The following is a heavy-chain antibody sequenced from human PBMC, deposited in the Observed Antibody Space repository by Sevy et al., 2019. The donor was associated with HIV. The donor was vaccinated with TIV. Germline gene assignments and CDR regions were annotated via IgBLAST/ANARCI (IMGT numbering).Heavy chain of an antibody. CDR2: ISSSSTYI. CDR1: GFTFSSYS. CDR3: ARPDDSSGYYIEYFQH. Sequence: GGSLRLSCAASGFTFSSYSMNWVRQAPGKGLEWVSSISSSSTYIYDADSVKGRFTISRDNAKNSLYLQMNSLRGEDTAVYYCARPDDSSGYYIEYFQHWGQRTLVTVSS. V-gene: IGHV3-21*01. J-gene: IGHJ1*01. D-gene: IGHD3-22*01.